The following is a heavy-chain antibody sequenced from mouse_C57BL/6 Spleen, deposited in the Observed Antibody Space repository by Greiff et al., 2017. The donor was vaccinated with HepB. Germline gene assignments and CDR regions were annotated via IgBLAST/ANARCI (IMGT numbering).Heavy chain of an antibody. CDR2: ISYSGST. D-gene: IGHD1-2*01. V-gene: IGHV3-2*02. J-gene: IGHJ2*01. CDR1: GYSITSGYG. CDR3: ARTARIKY. Sequence: DVKLQESGPGLVKPSQSLSLTCTVTGYSITSGYGWNWIRQFPGNKLEWMGYISYSGSTNYNPSLKSRIPITRDTSKNQFFLQLNSVTTEDTATYDCARTARIKYWGQGTTLTVSS.